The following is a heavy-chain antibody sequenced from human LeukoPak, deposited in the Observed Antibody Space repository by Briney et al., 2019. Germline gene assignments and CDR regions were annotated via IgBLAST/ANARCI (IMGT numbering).Heavy chain of an antibody. V-gene: IGHV3-74*01. Sequence: GGSLRLSCAASGFTFSSYWMHWVRQAPGKGLVWVSRINSDGRSTNYADSVKGRLTISRDNTKNTLYLQMNSLRAEDTAVYYCSRGGFYSNVHFDYWGQGTLVTVSS. CDR1: GFTFSSYW. CDR3: SRGGFYSNVHFDY. J-gene: IGHJ4*02. CDR2: INSDGRST. D-gene: IGHD2-15*01.